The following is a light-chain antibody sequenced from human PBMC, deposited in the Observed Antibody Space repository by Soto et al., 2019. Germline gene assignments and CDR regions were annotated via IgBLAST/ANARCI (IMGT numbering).Light chain of an antibody. CDR3: QKYDKYST. Sequence: IQMTQSPSTLSASVGDTVTITCRARQSISVSLAWYQQKPGKAPNLLIYDASTLQGGVPSRFSGSGSGTEFTLTVTSLQPEDFATYFCQKYDKYSTFGHGTKVDVK. V-gene: IGKV1-5*01. CDR2: DAS. J-gene: IGKJ1*01. CDR1: QSISVS.